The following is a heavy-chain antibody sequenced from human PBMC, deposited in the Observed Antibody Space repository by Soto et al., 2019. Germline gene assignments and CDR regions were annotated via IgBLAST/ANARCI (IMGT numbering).Heavy chain of an antibody. V-gene: IGHV1-3*01. CDR2: INAGNGNT. CDR3: ARDQYYYDSSGSPTYYYYGMDV. Sequence: ASVKVSCKASGYSFTSYAMHWVRQAPGQRREWMGWINAGNGNTKYSQKFQGRVTITRDTSASTAYMELSSLRSEDTAVYYCARDQYYYDSSGSPTYYYYGMDVWGQGTTVTVSS. CDR1: GYSFTSYA. J-gene: IGHJ6*02. D-gene: IGHD3-22*01.